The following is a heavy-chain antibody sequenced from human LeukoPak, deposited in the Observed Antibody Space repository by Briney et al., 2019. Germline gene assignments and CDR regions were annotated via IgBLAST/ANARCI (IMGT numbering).Heavy chain of an antibody. CDR3: ARVVPGGSGSYDYLRRSMRVYYFDY. J-gene: IGHJ4*02. D-gene: IGHD3-10*01. CDR2: IYYSGST. Sequence: KPSETLSLTCTVSGGSISSYYWSWIRQPPGKGLEWIGYIYYSGSTNYNPSLKSRVTISVDTSKNQFSLKLSSVTAADTAVYYCARVVPGGSGSYDYLRRSMRVYYFDYWGQGTLVTVSS. CDR1: GGSISSYY. V-gene: IGHV4-59*01.